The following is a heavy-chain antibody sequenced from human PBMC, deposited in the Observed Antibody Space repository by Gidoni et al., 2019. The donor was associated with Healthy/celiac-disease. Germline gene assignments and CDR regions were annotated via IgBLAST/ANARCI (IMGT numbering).Heavy chain of an antibody. V-gene: IGHV1-46*01. CDR1: GYTFTSSY. CDR2: INPSGGST. J-gene: IGHJ4*02. CDR3: AREGLGCSGGSCYGY. D-gene: IGHD2-15*01. Sequence: QVPLVQSGSEVKKPGASVKVSCKASGYTFTSSYMHWVRQAPGQGLEWLGIINPSGGSTSYAQKFQGRVTMTRDTSTSTVYMELSSLGSEDTAVYYCAREGLGCSGGSCYGYWGQGTLVTVSS.